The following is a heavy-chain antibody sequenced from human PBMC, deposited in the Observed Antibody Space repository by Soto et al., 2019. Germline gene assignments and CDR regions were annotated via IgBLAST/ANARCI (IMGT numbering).Heavy chain of an antibody. J-gene: IGHJ3*02. CDR2: INAGNGNT. V-gene: IGHV1-3*01. CDR3: ARYWDAVTTVTTHDAFDI. Sequence: ASVKVSCKASGYTFTSYAMHWVRQAPGQRLEWTGWINAGNGNTKYSQKFQGRVTITRDTSASTAYMELSSLRSEDTAVYYCARYWDAVTTVTTHDAFDIWGQGTMVTVSS. D-gene: IGHD4-17*01. CDR1: GYTFTSYA.